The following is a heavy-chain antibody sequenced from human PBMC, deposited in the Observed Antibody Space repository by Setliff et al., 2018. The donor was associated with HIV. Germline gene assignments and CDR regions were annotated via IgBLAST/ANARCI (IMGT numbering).Heavy chain of an antibody. CDR1: GFNFRTSG. V-gene: IGHV3-30*02. J-gene: IGHJ6*02. CDR2: IRYDGTNK. D-gene: IGHD6-19*01. Sequence: GGSLRLSCAASGFNFRTSGIHWVRQAPGKGLEWVAFIRYDGTNKYYEDSVKGRFTISRDNSKNRLFLQMNSLRIEDTAVYYCVKDSGSGWDVWGQGTTVTVSS. CDR3: VKDSGSGWDV.